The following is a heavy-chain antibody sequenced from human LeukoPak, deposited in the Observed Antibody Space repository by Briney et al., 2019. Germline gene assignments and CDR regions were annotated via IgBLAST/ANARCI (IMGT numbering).Heavy chain of an antibody. Sequence: GGSLRLSCAASGFTFDDYGMSWVRQAPGKGLEWVSGINWNGGSTYYADSVKGRFTISRDNSKNTLFLQMNRLRPEDAAVYYCAKAPVTTCRGAYCYPFDYWGQGTLVTVSS. J-gene: IGHJ4*02. V-gene: IGHV3-20*04. CDR3: AKAPVTTCRGAYCYPFDY. CDR2: INWNGGST. D-gene: IGHD2-21*01. CDR1: GFTFDDYG.